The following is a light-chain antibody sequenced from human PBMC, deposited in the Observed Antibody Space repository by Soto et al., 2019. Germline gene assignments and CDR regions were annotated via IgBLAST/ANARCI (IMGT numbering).Light chain of an antibody. V-gene: IGLV2-11*01. Sequence: QSALTQPRSVSGSPGQSVTISCAGTSSNIGGYNYVSWYQQHPGKAPKLMIYDVSKRPSGVPDRFSGSKSGNTASLTLSGLQAEDEADYYCCSYAGSYTFWVFGGGTTLTVL. CDR3: CSYAGSYTFWV. CDR2: DVS. J-gene: IGLJ3*02. CDR1: SSNIGGYNY.